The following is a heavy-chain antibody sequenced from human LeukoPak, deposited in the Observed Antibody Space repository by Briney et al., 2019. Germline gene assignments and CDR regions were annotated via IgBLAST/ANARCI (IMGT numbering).Heavy chain of an antibody. CDR2: IKSKTDGGTT. Sequence: PGGSLRFSCAASGFTFSNAWMSWVRQAPGKGLEWVGRIKSKTDGGTTDYAAPVKGRFTISRDDSKNTLYLQVNSLKTEDTAVYYCTTDRRRGSSGWYVGFDYWGQGTLVTVSS. V-gene: IGHV3-15*01. D-gene: IGHD6-19*01. CDR1: GFTFSNAW. J-gene: IGHJ4*02. CDR3: TTDRRRGSSGWYVGFDY.